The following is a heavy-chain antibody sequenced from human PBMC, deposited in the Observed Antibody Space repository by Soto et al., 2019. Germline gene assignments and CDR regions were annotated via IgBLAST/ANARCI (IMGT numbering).Heavy chain of an antibody. Sequence: GGSLRLSCAASGFTFDDYAMHWVRQAPGKGLEWVSGISWNSGSIGYADSVKGRFTISRDNAKNSLYLQMNSLRAEDTALYYCAFRGITGTLDAFDIWGQGTMVTVSS. CDR2: ISWNSGSI. J-gene: IGHJ3*02. D-gene: IGHD1-20*01. V-gene: IGHV3-9*01. CDR3: AFRGITGTLDAFDI. CDR1: GFTFDDYA.